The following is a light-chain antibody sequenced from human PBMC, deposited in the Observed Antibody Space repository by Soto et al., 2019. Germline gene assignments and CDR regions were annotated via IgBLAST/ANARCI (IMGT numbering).Light chain of an antibody. CDR2: GAS. CDR1: QSVSSN. J-gene: IGKJ1*01. Sequence: EIVMTQSPATLSVYPGERATLSCRASQSVSSNLAWYQQKPGQAPRLLIYGASTRATGIPARFSGSGSGTEFTLTISSLQSEDFAVYYCQQYNNLPPFGQGAKVDIK. V-gene: IGKV3-15*01. CDR3: QQYNNLPP.